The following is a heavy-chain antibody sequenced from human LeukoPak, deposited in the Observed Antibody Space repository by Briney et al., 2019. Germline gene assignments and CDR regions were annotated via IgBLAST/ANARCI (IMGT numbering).Heavy chain of an antibody. CDR3: ARESKGRFTGSYYYYGMDV. V-gene: IGHV3-30*03. CDR2: ISYDRSNK. J-gene: IGHJ6*04. CDR1: GFTFSSYG. D-gene: IGHD4-11*01. Sequence: GGSLRLSCAASGFTFSSYGMHWVRQAPGKGLEWVAVISYDRSNKYYADSVKGRFTISRDNSKNTLYLQMNSLRAEDTAVYYCARESKGRFTGSYYYYGMDVWGKGTTVTVSS.